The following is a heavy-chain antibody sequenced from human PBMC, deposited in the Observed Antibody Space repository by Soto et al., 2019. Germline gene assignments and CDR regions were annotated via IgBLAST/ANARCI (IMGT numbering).Heavy chain of an antibody. CDR1: GGSISSSSYY. D-gene: IGHD4-17*01. J-gene: IGHJ5*02. CDR3: ARASYGDYDP. CDR2: IYYSGST. V-gene: IGHV4-39*01. Sequence: ETLSLTCTVSGGSISSSSYYWGWIRQPPGKGLEWIGSIYYSGSTYYNPSLKSRVTISVDTSKNQFSLKLSSVTAADTAVYYCARASYGDYDPWGQGTLVTVSS.